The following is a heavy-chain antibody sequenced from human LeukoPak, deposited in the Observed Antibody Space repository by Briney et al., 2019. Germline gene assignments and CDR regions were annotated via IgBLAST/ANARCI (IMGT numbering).Heavy chain of an antibody. CDR1: GFTFSTYS. V-gene: IGHV3-48*04. J-gene: IGHJ4*02. D-gene: IGHD6-13*01. Sequence: PGGSLRLSCAASGFTFSTYSMNWVRQAPGKGLEWISYISSSSTIYYADSVKGRFTISRDNAKNSLYLQMNSLRAEDTAVYYCAKYSSSWYSPFDGWGQGTLVTVSS. CDR2: ISSSSTI. CDR3: AKYSSSWYSPFDG.